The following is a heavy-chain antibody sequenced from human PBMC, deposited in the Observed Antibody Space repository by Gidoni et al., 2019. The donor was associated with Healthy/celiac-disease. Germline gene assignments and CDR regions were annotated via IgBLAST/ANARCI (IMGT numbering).Heavy chain of an antibody. Sequence: EVQLLESGVVLVQPGGSLRLSCAASGFTFSSYAMSWVRQAPGKGLEWVSAISGSGGRTYYADSVKGRFTIARDNYKNTLYLQMNSLRAEDTAVYYCAKDQDFWSGYYNGFDYWGQGTLVTVSS. CDR3: AKDQDFWSGYYNGFDY. CDR1: GFTFSSYA. J-gene: IGHJ4*02. D-gene: IGHD3-3*01. CDR2: ISGSGGRT. V-gene: IGHV3-23*01.